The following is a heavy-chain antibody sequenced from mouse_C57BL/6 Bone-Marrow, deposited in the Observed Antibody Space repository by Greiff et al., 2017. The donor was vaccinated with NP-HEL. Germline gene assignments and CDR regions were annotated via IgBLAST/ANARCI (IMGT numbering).Heavy chain of an antibody. CDR3: ASQTAQATRYFDY. J-gene: IGHJ2*01. V-gene: IGHV1-64*01. CDR1: GYTFTSYW. Sequence: QVQLKQPGAELVKPGASVKLSCKASGYTFTSYWMHWVKQRPGQGLEWIGMIHPNSGSTNYNEKFKSKATLTVDKSSSPAYMQLSSLTSEDSAVYYCASQTAQATRYFDYWGQGTTLTVSS. CDR2: IHPNSGST. D-gene: IGHD3-2*02.